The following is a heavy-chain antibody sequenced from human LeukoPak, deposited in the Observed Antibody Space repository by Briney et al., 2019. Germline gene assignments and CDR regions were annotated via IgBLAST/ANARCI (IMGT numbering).Heavy chain of an antibody. D-gene: IGHD1-1*01. J-gene: IGHJ4*02. CDR1: GYTFTGYN. CDR3: VRDVHNYNDDF. Sequence: ASVTVSCKASGYTFTGYNMHWVRRAPGQGLEWMGWINPGSGGTKYPQKFQDRVTLTRDTSISTVYMDLSSLTSDDTAVYYCVRDVHNYNDDFWGQGTLVTVSS. CDR2: INPGSGGT. V-gene: IGHV1-2*02.